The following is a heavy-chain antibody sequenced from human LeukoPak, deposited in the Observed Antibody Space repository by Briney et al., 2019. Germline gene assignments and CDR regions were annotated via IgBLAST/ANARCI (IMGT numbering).Heavy chain of an antibody. J-gene: IGHJ5*02. Sequence: PSETLSLTCAVSGGSISSGDYSWSWIRQPPGKGLEWIGYIFHSGTTYYNPSLKSRVTISVDRSKKQFSLNLSSVTAADTAVYYCARGTLKGIAAAGTGNWFDPWGQGTLVTVSS. CDR2: IFHSGTT. CDR3: ARGTLKGIAAAGTGNWFDP. D-gene: IGHD6-13*01. CDR1: GGSISSGDYS. V-gene: IGHV4-30-2*01.